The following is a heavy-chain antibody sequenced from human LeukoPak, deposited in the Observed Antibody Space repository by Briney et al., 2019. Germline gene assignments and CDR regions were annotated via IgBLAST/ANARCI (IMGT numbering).Heavy chain of an antibody. D-gene: IGHD3-3*01. J-gene: IGHJ3*02. CDR2: IWYDGSNK. V-gene: IGHV3-33*01. CDR1: GFTFSSYG. Sequence: GGSLRLSCAASGFTFSSYGMHWVRQAPGKGLEWVAVIWYDGSNKYYADSVKGRFTISRDNAKNSLYLQMNSLRAEDTAVYYCARDLNLNYDFWSGADAFDIWGQGTMVTVSS. CDR3: ARDLNLNYDFWSGADAFDI.